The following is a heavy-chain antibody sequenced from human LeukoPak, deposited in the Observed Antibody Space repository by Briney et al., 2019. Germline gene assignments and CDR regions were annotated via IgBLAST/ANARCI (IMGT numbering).Heavy chain of an antibody. CDR1: GFTFSDYY. D-gene: IGHD1-26*01. CDR2: ISYTGNT. CDR3: AREGGFHSPAGI. V-gene: IGHV4-4*08. J-gene: IGHJ3*02. Sequence: GSLRLSCAASGFTFSDYYMSWIRQSPGKGLEWIGYISYTGNTNYNPSLKSRVTISVDTSKNQFSLKLSSVTAADTAVYYCAREGGFHSPAGIWGQGTMVTVSS.